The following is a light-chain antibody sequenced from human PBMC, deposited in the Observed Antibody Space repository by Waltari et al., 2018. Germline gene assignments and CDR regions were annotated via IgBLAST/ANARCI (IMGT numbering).Light chain of an antibody. CDR2: AAS. Sequence: DIQLTQSPSFLSASVGDRVTITCRASQGISSYLAWYQQRPGTAPKLLIPAASTFQSGFPSRFSGSGSGTEFTLTISSLQPEDFATYYCQQLNIYPHTFGQGTKLEI. CDR1: QGISSY. CDR3: QQLNIYPHT. V-gene: IGKV1-9*01. J-gene: IGKJ2*01.